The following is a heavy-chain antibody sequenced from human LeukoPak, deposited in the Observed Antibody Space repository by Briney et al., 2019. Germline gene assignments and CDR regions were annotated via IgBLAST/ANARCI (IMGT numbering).Heavy chain of an antibody. CDR2: IYYSGST. CDR3: ARHVLDYDSSGYRRYFDL. Sequence: PSETLSLTCTVSGCSISSSSYYWGRIRQPPGKGLVWIGSIYYSGSTYYNPCLKSRVTISVDASKNQFSMKLSSLTAADTAVYYCARHVLDYDSSGYRRYFDLWGRGTLVTVSS. D-gene: IGHD3-22*01. CDR1: GCSISSSSYY. V-gene: IGHV4-39*01. J-gene: IGHJ2*01.